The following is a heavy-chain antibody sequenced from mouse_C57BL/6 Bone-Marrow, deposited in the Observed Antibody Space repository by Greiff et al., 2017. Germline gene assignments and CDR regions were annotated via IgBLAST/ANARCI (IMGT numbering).Heavy chain of an antibody. CDR1: GYSFTDYN. D-gene: IGHD3-2*02. V-gene: IGHV1-39*01. Sequence: VHVKQSGPELVKPGASVKISCKASGYSFTDYNMNWVKQSNGKSLEWIGVINPNYGTTSYNQKFKGKATLTVDQSSSTAYMQLNSLTSEDSAVYYCARWDISGSYYAMDYWGQGTSVTVSS. CDR3: ARWDISGSYYAMDY. J-gene: IGHJ4*01. CDR2: INPNYGTT.